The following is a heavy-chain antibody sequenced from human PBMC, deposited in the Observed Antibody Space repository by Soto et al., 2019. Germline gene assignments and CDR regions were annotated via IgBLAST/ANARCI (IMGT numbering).Heavy chain of an antibody. CDR3: ARHQYDFWSGSARMYYFDY. Sequence: SETLSLTCTVSVGSISSYYWSWIRQPPGKGLEWIGYIYYSGSTNYNPSLKSRVNISVDTSKNQCSLKLSSVTAADTTVYYCARHQYDFWSGSARMYYFDYWGQGTLVTVSS. V-gene: IGHV4-59*08. J-gene: IGHJ4*02. D-gene: IGHD3-3*01. CDR2: IYYSGST. CDR1: VGSISSYY.